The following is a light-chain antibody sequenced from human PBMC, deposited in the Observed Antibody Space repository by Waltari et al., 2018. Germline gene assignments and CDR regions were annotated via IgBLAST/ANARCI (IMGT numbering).Light chain of an antibody. CDR2: AAS. J-gene: IGKJ1*01. CDR1: QSISSH. V-gene: IGKV1-39*01. CDR3: QQSYSNPET. Sequence: DIQMTQSPSSLSASVGDRVTITSRSSQSISSHLNWYQQKAGKAPKLLIYAASSLQSGVPSRFSGSGSGTDYTLTISSLQPEDFATYYCQQSYSNPETFGLGTKVEIK.